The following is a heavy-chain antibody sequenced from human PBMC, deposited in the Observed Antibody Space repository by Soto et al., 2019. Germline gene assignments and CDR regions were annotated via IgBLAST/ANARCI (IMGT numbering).Heavy chain of an antibody. CDR1: GGSISSGDYY. CDR2: IYYSGST. V-gene: IGHV4-30-4*01. Sequence: QVQLQESGPGLVKPSQTLSLTCTVSGGSISSGDYYWSWIRQPPGKGLEWIGYIYYSGSTYYNPSLRSRVTIPVDTSKNQFPLKLSSVTAADTAVYYCARVGGFGATTIDYWGQGTLVTVSS. J-gene: IGHJ4*02. CDR3: ARVGGFGATTIDY. D-gene: IGHD3-10*01.